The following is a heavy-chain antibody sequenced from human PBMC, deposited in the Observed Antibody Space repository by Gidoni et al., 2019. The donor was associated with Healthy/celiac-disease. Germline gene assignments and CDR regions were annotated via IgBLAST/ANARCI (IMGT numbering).Heavy chain of an antibody. J-gene: IGHJ4*02. CDR2: IYHSGST. CDR3: ARRGPYGDYLFDY. CDR1: GYSISSGSY. V-gene: IGHV4-38-2*01. Sequence: QVQLQESGPGLVKPSETLSLTCAVSGYSISSGSYWGWIRQPPGKGLEWIGSIYHSGSTYYNPSLKSRVTISVDTSKNQFSLKLSSVTAADTAVYYCARRGPYGDYLFDYWGQGTLVTVSS. D-gene: IGHD4-17*01.